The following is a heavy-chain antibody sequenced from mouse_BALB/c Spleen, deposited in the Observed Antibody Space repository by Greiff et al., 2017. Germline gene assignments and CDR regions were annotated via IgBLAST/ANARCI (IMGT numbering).Heavy chain of an antibody. CDR3: ARGDYGTAYFDV. CDR2: ISNLAYSI. CDR1: GFTFSDYG. V-gene: IGHV5-15*02. J-gene: IGHJ1*01. Sequence: EVKLMESGGGLVQPGGSRKLSCAASGFTFSDYGMAWVRQAPGKGPEWVAFISNLAYSIYYADTVTGRFTISRENAKNTLYLEMSSLRSEDTAMYYCARGDYGTAYFDVWGAGTTVTVSS. D-gene: IGHD1-1*01.